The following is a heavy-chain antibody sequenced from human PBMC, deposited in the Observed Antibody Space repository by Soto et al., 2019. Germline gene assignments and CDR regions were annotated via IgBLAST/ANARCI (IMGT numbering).Heavy chain of an antibody. D-gene: IGHD4-17*01. Sequence: ASVKVSCKTSGYTFTSCGISWVRQAPGQGLEWMGWISAYNGNTNYAQKLQGRVTMTTDTSTSTAYMELRSLRSDDTAVYYCARSPTVVTCDYWGQGTLVTVSS. CDR1: GYTFTSCG. CDR3: ARSPTVVTCDY. J-gene: IGHJ4*02. CDR2: ISAYNGNT. V-gene: IGHV1-18*04.